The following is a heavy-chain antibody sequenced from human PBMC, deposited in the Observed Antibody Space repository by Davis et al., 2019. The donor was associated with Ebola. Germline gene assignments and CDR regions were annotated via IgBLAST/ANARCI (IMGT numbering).Heavy chain of an antibody. CDR3: ARTPPRMVRGVIYYFDY. Sequence: SGPTLVKPTPTLTLTCTFSGFSLSPSGMCVSWIRQPPGKALEFLARIDWHDDKYYSTSLKTRLTISKDTSKNQVVLTMTNMDPVDTATYYCARTPPRMVRGVIYYFDYWGQGTLVTVSS. V-gene: IGHV2-70*11. CDR2: IDWHDDK. D-gene: IGHD3-10*01. J-gene: IGHJ4*02. CDR1: GFSLSPSGMC.